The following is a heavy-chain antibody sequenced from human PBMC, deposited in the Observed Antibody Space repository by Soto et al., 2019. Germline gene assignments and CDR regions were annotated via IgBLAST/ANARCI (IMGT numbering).Heavy chain of an antibody. CDR2: IKQDGSEK. V-gene: IGHV3-7*05. Sequence: GGSLRLSCAASGFTFSSYWMSWVRQAPGKGLEWVANIKQDGSEKYYVDSVKGRFTISRDNAKNSLYLQMNSLRAEDTAVYYCARVQKRGIVVPRPGAFDIWGQGTMVTVSS. J-gene: IGHJ3*02. D-gene: IGHD2-2*01. CDR1: GFTFSSYW. CDR3: ARVQKRGIVVPRPGAFDI.